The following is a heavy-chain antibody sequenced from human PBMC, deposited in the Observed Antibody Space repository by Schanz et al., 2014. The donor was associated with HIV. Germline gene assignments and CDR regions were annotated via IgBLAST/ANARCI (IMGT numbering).Heavy chain of an antibody. CDR2: TSYVANNE. CDR1: GFTFSKYG. D-gene: IGHD6-13*01. CDR3: AREIDSSSWSFAGYYYGMDV. Sequence: QVQLVESGGGVVQPGRSLRLSCATSGFTFSKYGVHWVRQAPGKGLEWVAVTSYVANNEKYADSVKGRFTISRDNSKNTLYLQMNSLRVEDTAVYYCAREIDSSSWSFAGYYYGMDVWGRGTTVTVSS. J-gene: IGHJ6*02. V-gene: IGHV3-30*03.